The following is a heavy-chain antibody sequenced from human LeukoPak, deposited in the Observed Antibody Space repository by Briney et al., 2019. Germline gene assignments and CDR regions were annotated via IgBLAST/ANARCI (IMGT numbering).Heavy chain of an antibody. CDR3: ARGPRYFDL. CDR1: GFTFSTFG. Sequence: TGGSLRLSCAASGFTFSTFGMSWVRQAPGKGLEWVANIKQDGSEKNYVDSVKGRFSISRDNTKNSLFLLLSSLRAEDTAVYYCARGPRYFDLWGRGTLVTVSS. V-gene: IGHV3-7*01. J-gene: IGHJ2*01. CDR2: IKQDGSEK.